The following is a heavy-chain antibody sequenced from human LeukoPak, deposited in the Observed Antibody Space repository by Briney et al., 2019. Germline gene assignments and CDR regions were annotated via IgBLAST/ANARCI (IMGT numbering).Heavy chain of an antibody. CDR1: GYTFTSYG. D-gene: IGHD3-9*01. CDR2: ISAYNGNT. Sequence: ASVKVSCKASGYTFTSYGISWVRQAPRQGLEWMGWISAYNGNTNYAQKLQGRVTMTTDTSTSTAYMELRSLRSDDTAVYYCAREGYFDWLLSTYYYYGMDVWGQGTTVTVSS. J-gene: IGHJ6*02. V-gene: IGHV1-18*01. CDR3: AREGYFDWLLSTYYYYGMDV.